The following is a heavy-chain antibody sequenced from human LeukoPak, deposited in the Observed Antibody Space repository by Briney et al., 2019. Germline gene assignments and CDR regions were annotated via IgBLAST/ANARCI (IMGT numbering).Heavy chain of an antibody. CDR1: GFTFSSYA. CDR2: ISYDGSNG. CDR3: ARGSNGYDSDAFDI. Sequence: GRSLRLSCAASGFTFSSYAMHWVRQAPGKGLEWVAVISYDGSNGYYADSVKGRFTISRDNSKNTLYLQMNSLRAEDTAVYYCARGSNGYDSDAFDIWGQGTMVTVSS. J-gene: IGHJ3*02. D-gene: IGHD5-12*01. V-gene: IGHV3-30*04.